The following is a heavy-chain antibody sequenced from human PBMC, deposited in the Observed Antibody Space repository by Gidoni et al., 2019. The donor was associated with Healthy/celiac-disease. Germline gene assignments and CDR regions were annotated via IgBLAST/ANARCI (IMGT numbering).Heavy chain of an antibody. V-gene: IGHV4-39*01. Sequence: QLQLQESGPGLVKPSETLSLTCTVSGGSIRSSSYYWGWIRQPPGKGLEWIGSIYYSGSTYYNPSLKSRVTISVDTSKNQFSLKLSSVTAADTAVYYCARLLIAAAGIGDEIDYWGQGTLVTVSS. CDR1: GGSIRSSSYY. CDR3: ARLLIAAAGIGDEIDY. D-gene: IGHD6-13*01. J-gene: IGHJ4*02. CDR2: IYYSGST.